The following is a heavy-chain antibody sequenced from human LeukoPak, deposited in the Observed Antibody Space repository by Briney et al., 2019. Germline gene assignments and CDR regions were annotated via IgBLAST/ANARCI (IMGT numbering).Heavy chain of an antibody. Sequence: GGSLRPSCAASGFTFSSYGMHWVRQAPGKGLEWVAFIRYDGSNKYYADSVKGRFTISRDNSKNTLYLQMNSLRAEDTAVYYCAKDYGHCSSTSCYGRGIDYWGQGTLVTVSS. V-gene: IGHV3-30*02. J-gene: IGHJ4*02. CDR3: AKDYGHCSSTSCYGRGIDY. D-gene: IGHD2-2*01. CDR1: GFTFSSYG. CDR2: IRYDGSNK.